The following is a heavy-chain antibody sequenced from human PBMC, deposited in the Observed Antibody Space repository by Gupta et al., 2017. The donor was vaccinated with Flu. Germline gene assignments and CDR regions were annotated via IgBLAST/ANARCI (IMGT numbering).Heavy chain of an antibody. CDR2: ISGSSSKI. J-gene: IGHJ5*02. Sequence: EVQLVESGGGLVQPEGSLWLSCVASGFTFSDYGMNWVRQAPGKGLEWVSYISGSSSKILYADSVKGRFTISRDNAKYSLDLQMSSLRDEDTAVYYCVRAQRSLDNWFDPWGQGTRVTVSS. V-gene: IGHV3-48*02. D-gene: IGHD6-25*01. CDR3: VRAQRSLDNWFDP. CDR1: GFTFSDYG.